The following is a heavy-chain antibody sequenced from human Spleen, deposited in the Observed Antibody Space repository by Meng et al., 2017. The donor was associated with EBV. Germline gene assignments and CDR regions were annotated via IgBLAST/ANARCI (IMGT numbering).Heavy chain of an antibody. J-gene: IGHJ4*02. CDR3: ARDLVGSDDS. Sequence: EVQLEESGGGLVQPGGSLRLFCTASGFTFSSHWMYWVRQAPGKGLVWVSRISSDGGTTNYADSVKGRFTISRDNAKNTLFLVMNSLRVDDTAVYFCARDLVGSDDSWGQGTLVTVSS. V-gene: IGHV3-74*01. CDR1: GFTFSSHW. CDR2: ISSDGGTT.